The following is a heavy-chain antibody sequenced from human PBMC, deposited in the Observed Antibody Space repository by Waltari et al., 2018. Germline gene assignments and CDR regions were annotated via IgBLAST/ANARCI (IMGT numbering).Heavy chain of an antibody. Sequence: EVKLVESGGGLVQPGGSLRRSCAASGFPFSSSWMAWVRQAPGKGLEWVANINQDGSVRNYVGSVKGRFTISRDNGENSLFLQMNNLRAEDTALYYCARDAYSHPDYWGQGILVTVSS. CDR1: GFPFSSSW. CDR2: INQDGSVR. D-gene: IGHD3-16*01. CDR3: ARDAYSHPDY. J-gene: IGHJ4*02. V-gene: IGHV3-7*04.